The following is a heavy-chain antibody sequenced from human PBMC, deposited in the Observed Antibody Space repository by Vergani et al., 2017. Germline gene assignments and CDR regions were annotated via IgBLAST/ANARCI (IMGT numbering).Heavy chain of an antibody. J-gene: IGHJ4*02. V-gene: IGHV3-30*02. CDR1: GFTFSSYG. D-gene: IGHD2-2*01. CDR3: AKEVVVVVPAAFDY. CDR2: IRYDGSNK. Sequence: QVQLVESGGGVVQPGGSLRLSCAASGFTFSSYGMHWVRQAPGKGLEWVAFIRYDGSNKYYADSVKGRFTISIDNSKNTLYLQMNSLRAEDTAVYYCAKEVVVVVPAAFDYWGQGTLVTVSS.